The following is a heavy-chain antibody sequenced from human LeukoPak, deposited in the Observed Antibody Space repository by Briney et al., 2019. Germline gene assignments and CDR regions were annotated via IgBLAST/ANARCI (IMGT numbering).Heavy chain of an antibody. CDR2: INHSGST. D-gene: IGHD6-6*01. CDR3: ARDGGIAARHFDP. J-gene: IGHJ5*02. V-gene: IGHV4-34*01. CDR1: GGSFSNYH. Sequence: PSETLSLTCAVYGGSFSNYHWSWIRQSPGKGLEWIGEINHSGSTNYNPSLKGRVTISVDTSKNQFSLKLSSVTAADTAVYYCARDGGIAARHFDPWGQGTLVTVSS.